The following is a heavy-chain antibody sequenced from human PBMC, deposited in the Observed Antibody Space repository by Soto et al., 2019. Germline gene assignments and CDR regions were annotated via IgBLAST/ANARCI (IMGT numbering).Heavy chain of an antibody. J-gene: IGHJ4*02. Sequence: QLQLQESGSGLVKPSQTLSLTCAVSGGSINTATHSWSWIRQPPGKGLEWIGYIYHSGSTYYNPSVKSRVAISKAKSNNQFSPRLSSVTAADPAVYYCARGGGVTTTGDDYWGQGILVTVSS. CDR3: ARGGGVTTTGDDY. V-gene: IGHV4-30-2*01. CDR1: GGSINTATHS. CDR2: IYHSGST. D-gene: IGHD4-4*01.